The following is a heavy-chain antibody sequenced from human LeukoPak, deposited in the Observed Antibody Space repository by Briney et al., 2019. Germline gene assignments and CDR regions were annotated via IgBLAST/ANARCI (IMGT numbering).Heavy chain of an antibody. V-gene: IGHV3-30*18. CDR3: AKSYYESSGYRRGFDI. J-gene: IGHJ3*02. CDR2: ILYDGGNK. D-gene: IGHD3-22*01. CDR1: GFTFSSYG. Sequence: GGSLRLSCAASGFTFSSYGMHWVGQAPGKGLEWGAVILYDGGNKYYADSVKGRFTISRDNSKNTLSLQMNGLRAKHTAAYYCAKSYYESSGYRRGFDIWGQGTMVTVSS.